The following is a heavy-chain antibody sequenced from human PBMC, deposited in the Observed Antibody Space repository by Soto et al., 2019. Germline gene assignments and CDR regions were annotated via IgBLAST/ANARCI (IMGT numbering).Heavy chain of an antibody. J-gene: IGHJ5*02. Sequence: ASETLSLTCTVSGGSISSGDYSWSWVRQSPGKGLEWIGHIYNSGITYYNPSLKSRVVISIDTSRNQFSLRLNSLTAADRAVNFCARGVTVFGLVSRFWFDPWGQGTVVTVSS. V-gene: IGHV4-30-4*01. CDR2: IYNSGIT. CDR3: ARGVTVFGLVSRFWFDP. CDR1: GGSISSGDYS. D-gene: IGHD3-3*01.